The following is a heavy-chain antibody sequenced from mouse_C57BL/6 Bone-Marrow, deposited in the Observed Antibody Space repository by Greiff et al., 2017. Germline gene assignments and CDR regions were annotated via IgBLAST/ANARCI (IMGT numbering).Heavy chain of an antibody. J-gene: IGHJ4*01. CDR3: TRANWDAYYYAMDY. CDR1: GFTFSSYA. D-gene: IGHD4-1*01. V-gene: IGHV5-9-1*02. CDR2: ISSGGDYI. Sequence: LQQSGEGLVKPGGSLKLSCAASGFTFSSYAMSWVRQTPEKRLEWVAYISSGGDYIYYADTVTGRFTISRANARNTLYLQMSSLKSEDTAMYYCTRANWDAYYYAMDYWGQGTSVTVSS.